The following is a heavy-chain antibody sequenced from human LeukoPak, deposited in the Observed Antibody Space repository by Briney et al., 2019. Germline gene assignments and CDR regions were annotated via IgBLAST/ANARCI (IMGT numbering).Heavy chain of an antibody. V-gene: IGHV1-3*01. CDR2: INAGNGNT. CDR1: GYTFTSYA. J-gene: IGHJ6*02. CDR3: ARPAEERYYYYGMDV. Sequence: ASVKVSCKASGYTFTSYAMHWVRQAPGQRLEWMGWINAGNGNTKYSQKFQGRVPITRDTSASTAYMELSSLRSEDTAVYYCARPAEERYYYYGMDVWGQGTTVTVSS.